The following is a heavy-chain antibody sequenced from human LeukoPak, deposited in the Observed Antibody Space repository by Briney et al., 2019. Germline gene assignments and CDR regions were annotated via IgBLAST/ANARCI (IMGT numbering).Heavy chain of an antibody. D-gene: IGHD6-6*01. Sequence: GGSLRLSCAASGFTFSSYGMHWVRQAPGKGLEWVAVISYDGSNKYYADSVKGRFTISRDNSKNTLYLQMNSLRAEDTAVYYCAKGGVWQLVQVYFDYWGQGTLVTVSS. J-gene: IGHJ4*02. CDR2: ISYDGSNK. CDR1: GFTFSSYG. V-gene: IGHV3-30*18. CDR3: AKGGVWQLVQVYFDY.